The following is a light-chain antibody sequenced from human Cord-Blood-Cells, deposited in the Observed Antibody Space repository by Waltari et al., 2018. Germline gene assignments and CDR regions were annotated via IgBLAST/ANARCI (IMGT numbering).Light chain of an antibody. Sequence: SSELTQDPAVPVALGQTVRITCQGDRLRSYYASWYQQKPGQAPVLVIYGKNNRPSGIPDRFSGSSSGNTASLTITGAQAEDEADYYCNSRDSSGNHLVFGGGTKLTVL. V-gene: IGLV3-19*01. CDR2: GKN. CDR3: NSRDSSGNHLV. J-gene: IGLJ2*01. CDR1: RLRSYY.